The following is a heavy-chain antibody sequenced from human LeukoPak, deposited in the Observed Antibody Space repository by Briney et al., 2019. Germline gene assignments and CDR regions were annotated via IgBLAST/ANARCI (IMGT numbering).Heavy chain of an antibody. J-gene: IGHJ4*02. CDR1: GYSFTTYW. CDR2: IYPDDSDA. D-gene: IGHD3-22*01. V-gene: IGHV5-51*01. CDR3: ARGHSDTSGYYSY. Sequence: GESLKISCKGSGYSFTTYWIGWVRLVPWQGLEWLGIIYPDDSDARYSPSFQGQVTISADNSISTAYLHWSSLKASDTAMYYCARGHSDTSGYYSYWGQGTLVTVSS.